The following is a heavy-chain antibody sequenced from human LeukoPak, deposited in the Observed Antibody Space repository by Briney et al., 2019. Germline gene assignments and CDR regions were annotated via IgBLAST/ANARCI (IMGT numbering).Heavy chain of an antibody. CDR2: IRYDGSNK. CDR3: AKGGGYEAQYYYYYLDV. D-gene: IGHD5-12*01. Sequence: GGSLRLSCAASGFTFSSYGMYWIRQAPGKGLEWVAFIRYDGSNKYYADSVKGRFTVSRDNSKNTLYLQMKSLRAEDTAVYYCAKGGGYEAQYYYYYLDVWGKGTTVTISS. J-gene: IGHJ6*03. V-gene: IGHV3-30*02. CDR1: GFTFSSYG.